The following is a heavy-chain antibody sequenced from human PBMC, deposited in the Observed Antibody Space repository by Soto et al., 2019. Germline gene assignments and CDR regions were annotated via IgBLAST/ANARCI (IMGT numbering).Heavy chain of an antibody. CDR3: EKVPFDSP. V-gene: IGHV3-23*01. CDR2: ITSGSST. Sequence: GGSLRLSCAASGFTFSSYAMTWVRQAPGKGLEWVSSITSGSSTYYADSVKGRFTISRDSSKNTLYLQMNSLRADDTAVYYCEKVPFDSPGGQGTLVTVPS. J-gene: IGHJ5*02. CDR1: GFTFSSYA. D-gene: IGHD3-22*01.